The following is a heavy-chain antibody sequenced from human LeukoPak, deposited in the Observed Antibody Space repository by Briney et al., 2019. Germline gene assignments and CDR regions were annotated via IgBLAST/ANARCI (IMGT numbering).Heavy chain of an antibody. J-gene: IGHJ4*02. CDR3: ARDRFFSRWNRGYY. CDR2: ISSSSYI. CDR1: GFTFSSYS. V-gene: IGHV3-21*01. D-gene: IGHD3-3*01. Sequence: PGGSLRLSCAASGFTFSSYSMNWVRQAPGKGLEWVSSISSSSYIYYADSVKGRFTISRDNAKNSLYLQMNSLRAEDTAVYYCARDRFFSRWNRGYYWGQGTLVTVFS.